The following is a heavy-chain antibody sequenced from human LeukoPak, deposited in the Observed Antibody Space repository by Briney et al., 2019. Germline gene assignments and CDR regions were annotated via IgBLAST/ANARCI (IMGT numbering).Heavy chain of an antibody. Sequence: TGGSLRLSCAASGFTVSSNYMSWVRQAPGKGLEWVSVIYSGGSTYYAGSVKGRITISRDNSKNTLYLQMNSLRAEDTAVYYCARVKTAMVDDAFDIWGQGTMVTVSS. J-gene: IGHJ3*02. D-gene: IGHD5-18*01. CDR3: ARVKTAMVDDAFDI. CDR1: GFTVSSNY. V-gene: IGHV3-53*01. CDR2: IYSGGST.